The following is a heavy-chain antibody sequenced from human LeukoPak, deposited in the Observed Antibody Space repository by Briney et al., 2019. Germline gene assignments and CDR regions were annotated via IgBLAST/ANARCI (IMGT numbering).Heavy chain of an antibody. CDR1: GGTFSSYA. V-gene: IGHV1-69*05. D-gene: IGHD3-9*01. J-gene: IGHJ6*02. Sequence: GASVKVSCKASGGTFSSYAISWVRQAPGQGLEWMGGIIPIFGTANYAQKFQGRVTITTDKSTSTAYMELRSLRSDDTAVYYCARDTHYDILTGYLYYYYGMDVWGQGTTVTVSS. CDR3: ARDTHYDILTGYLYYYYGMDV. CDR2: IIPIFGTA.